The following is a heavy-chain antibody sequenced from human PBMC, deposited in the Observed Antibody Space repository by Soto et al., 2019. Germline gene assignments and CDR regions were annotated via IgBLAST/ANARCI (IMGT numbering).Heavy chain of an antibody. CDR3: ASTRDGLDV. D-gene: IGHD2-2*03. Sequence: SQTLSLTCAISGDSVSSNSAALNLIRQSPSRGLEWLGRTYYRSKWYNDYAVSVKSRITINPDTSKNQFSLQLNSVTPEDTAVYYYASTRDGLDVWGQGTTVTVSS. CDR2: TYYRSKWYN. CDR1: GDSVSSNSAA. V-gene: IGHV6-1*01. J-gene: IGHJ6*02.